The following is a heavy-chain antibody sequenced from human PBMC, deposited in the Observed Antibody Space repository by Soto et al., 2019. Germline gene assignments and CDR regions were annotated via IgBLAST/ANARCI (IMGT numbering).Heavy chain of an antibody. CDR1: GGSFTGYY. Sequence: SETLSLTCAVYGGSFTGYYWSWVRQPAGKGLEWIGRIFSSGSTSFSPSLESRVAMSVDTSKNHFSLNLSSVTAADMAVYYCAREGSYSAYNFAHGIQLWSFDFWGQGALVTVSS. CDR3: AREGSYSAYNFAHGIQLWSFDF. J-gene: IGHJ4*02. CDR2: IFSSGST. D-gene: IGHD5-12*01. V-gene: IGHV4-4*07.